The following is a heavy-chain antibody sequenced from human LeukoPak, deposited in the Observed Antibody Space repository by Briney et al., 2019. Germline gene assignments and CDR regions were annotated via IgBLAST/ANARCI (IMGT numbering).Heavy chain of an antibody. CDR3: ASLRGYSYGYYLDY. J-gene: IGHJ4*02. V-gene: IGHV3-53*01. Sequence: GGSLRLSCAASGFTVSSNYMSWVRQAPGKGLEWVSVIYSGGSTYYADSVKGRFTISRDNSKNTLYLQMNSLRAEDTAVYYCASLRGYSYGYYLDYWGQGTLVTVSS. CDR1: GFTVSSNY. CDR2: IYSGGST. D-gene: IGHD5-18*01.